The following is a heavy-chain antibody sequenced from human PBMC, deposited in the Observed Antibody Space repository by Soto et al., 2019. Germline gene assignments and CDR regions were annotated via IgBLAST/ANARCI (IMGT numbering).Heavy chain of an antibody. CDR3: ARVNYGDYVSYYYYYMDV. V-gene: IGHV4-59*01. CDR1: GGSISSYY. Sequence: LSLTCTVSGGSISSYYWSWIRQPPGKGLEWIGYFYYSGSTNYNPSLKSRVTISVDTSKNQFSLKLSSVTAADTAVYYCARVNYGDYVSYYYYYMDVWGKGTTVTAP. J-gene: IGHJ6*03. CDR2: FYYSGST. D-gene: IGHD4-17*01.